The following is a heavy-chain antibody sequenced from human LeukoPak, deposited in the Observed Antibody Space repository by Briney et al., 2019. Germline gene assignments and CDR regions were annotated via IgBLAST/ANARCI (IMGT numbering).Heavy chain of an antibody. D-gene: IGHD3-10*01. V-gene: IGHV4-34*01. CDR3: ARGRRVQGVMKKNWFDP. Sequence: PSETLSLTCSVYGGSFSGYYWNWIPQPPGKGLEGSGEINQSGSTNYNPSLKSRVMISVDTSKNQFSLKVSSVTAADTAVYSCARGRRVQGVMKKNWFDPWGQGTLVTVSS. CDR1: GGSFSGYY. J-gene: IGHJ5*02. CDR2: INQSGST.